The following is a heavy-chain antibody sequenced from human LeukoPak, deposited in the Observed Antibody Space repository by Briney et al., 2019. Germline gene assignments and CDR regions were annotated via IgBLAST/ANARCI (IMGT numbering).Heavy chain of an antibody. V-gene: IGHV4-34*01. CDR3: ARRVTMVRGVGHYYMDV. J-gene: IGHJ6*03. CDR1: GGSSSGYY. Sequence: SETLSLTCAVYGGSSSGYYWSWIRQPPGKGLEWIGEINHSGSTNYNPSLKSRVTISVDTSKNQFSLKLSSVTAADTAVYYCARRVTMVRGVGHYYMDVWGKGTTVTISS. CDR2: INHSGST. D-gene: IGHD3-10*01.